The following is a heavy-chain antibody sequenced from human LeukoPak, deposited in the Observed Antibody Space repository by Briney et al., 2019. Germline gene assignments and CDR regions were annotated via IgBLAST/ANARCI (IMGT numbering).Heavy chain of an antibody. D-gene: IGHD6-19*01. CDR2: INHSGST. Sequence: SETLSLTCAVYGVSFSGYYWSWIRQPPGKGLEWIGEINHSGSTNYNPSLKSRVTISVDTSKNQFSLKLSSVTAADTAVYYCVEAVAGTGLDYWGQGTLVTVSS. V-gene: IGHV4-34*01. CDR1: GVSFSGYY. CDR3: VEAVAGTGLDY. J-gene: IGHJ4*02.